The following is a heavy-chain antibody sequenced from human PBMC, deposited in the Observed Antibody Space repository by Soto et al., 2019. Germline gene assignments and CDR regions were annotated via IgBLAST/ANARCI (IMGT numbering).Heavy chain of an antibody. V-gene: IGHV1-8*01. Sequence: GASVKVSCKASGYTFTSYDINWVRQATGQGLEWMGWMNPNSGNTGYAQKFQGRVTITADESTSTAYMELSSLRSEDTAVYYCAREVGDSSGWTDAFDIWGQGTMVTVSS. CDR3: AREVGDSSGWTDAFDI. J-gene: IGHJ3*02. CDR2: MNPNSGNT. CDR1: GYTFTSYD. D-gene: IGHD6-19*01.